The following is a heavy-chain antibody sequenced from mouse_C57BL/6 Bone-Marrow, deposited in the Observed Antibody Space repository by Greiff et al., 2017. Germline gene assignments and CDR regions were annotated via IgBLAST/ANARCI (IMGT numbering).Heavy chain of an antibody. J-gene: IGHJ3*01. CDR2: IYPGSGNT. CDR3: ARWGDYGVNFAY. D-gene: IGHD2-4*01. CDR1: GYTFTDYY. Sequence: QVQLQQSGAELVRPGASVKLSCKASGYTFTDYYINWVKQRPGQGLEWIARIYPGSGNTYYNEKFKGKATLTAEKSSSTAYMQLSSLTSEDSAVYFCARWGDYGVNFAYWGQGTLVTVSA. V-gene: IGHV1-76*01.